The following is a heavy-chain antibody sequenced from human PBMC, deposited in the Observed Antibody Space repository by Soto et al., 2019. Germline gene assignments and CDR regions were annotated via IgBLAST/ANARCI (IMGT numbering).Heavy chain of an antibody. V-gene: IGHV4-59*01. Sequence: QVQLQESGPGLVKPSETLSLTCTVSGGSISSYYWSWIRQPPGKGLEWIGYIYYSGSTNYNPSLKSRVTISVETSKNQFSLKLSSVTAADTAVYYCARAMRGSYLRYFDYWGQGTLVTVSS. J-gene: IGHJ4*02. CDR3: ARAMRGSYLRYFDY. CDR1: GGSISSYY. CDR2: IYYSGST. D-gene: IGHD1-26*01.